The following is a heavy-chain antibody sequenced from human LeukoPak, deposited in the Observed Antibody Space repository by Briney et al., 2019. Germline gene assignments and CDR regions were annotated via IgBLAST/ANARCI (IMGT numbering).Heavy chain of an antibody. Sequence: GGSLRLSCAASGFTFSSYEMNWVRQAPGKGLEWVSYISSSGSTIYYADSVKGRFTISRDNAKNSLYLQMNSLRAEDTAVYYCARAPQLWSLYFDYWGQGTLVTVSS. CDR3: ARAPQLWSLYFDY. J-gene: IGHJ4*02. D-gene: IGHD5-18*01. CDR2: ISSSGSTI. CDR1: GFTFSSYE. V-gene: IGHV3-48*03.